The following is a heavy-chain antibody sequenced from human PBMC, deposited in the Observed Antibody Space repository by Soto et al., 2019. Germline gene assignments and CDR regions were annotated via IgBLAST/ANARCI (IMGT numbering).Heavy chain of an antibody. CDR2: MNANSGNT. V-gene: IGHV1-8*01. Sequence: QVHLVQSGAEVKKPGASVKVSCKASGYTFTSYDINWVRQATGQGLEWMGWMNANSGNTGYAQKCQGRVIIARNTSISIVYLELSSLRSEDTAVYYCARERGSYSDYWGQGTLVTVSS. CDR3: ARERGSYSDY. D-gene: IGHD1-26*01. CDR1: GYTFTSYD. J-gene: IGHJ4*02.